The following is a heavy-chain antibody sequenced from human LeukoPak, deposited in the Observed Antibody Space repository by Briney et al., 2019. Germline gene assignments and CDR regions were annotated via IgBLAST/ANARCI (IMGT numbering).Heavy chain of an antibody. CDR3: AKAQELGNYEFFLFDY. J-gene: IGHJ4*02. CDR1: GFIVSSMY. D-gene: IGHD3/OR15-3a*01. CDR2: IYDDGTT. V-gene: IGHV3-53*01. Sequence: GGSLRLSCAASGFIVSSMYMSWVRQAPGKGLEWVSLIYDDGTTFYTDSVKGRFTISRDNSKNTLFLQMNSLRAEDTAVYYCAKAQELGNYEFFLFDYWGLGTLVTVSS.